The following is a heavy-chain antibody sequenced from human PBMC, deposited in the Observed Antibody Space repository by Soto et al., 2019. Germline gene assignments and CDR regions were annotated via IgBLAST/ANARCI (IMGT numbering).Heavy chain of an antibody. CDR3: ARPPDI. CDR2: MYNTGST. J-gene: IGHJ3*02. V-gene: IGHV4-59*01. Sequence: SETLSLTCTVSGGSISGYYWSWIRQPPGKGLEWIGYMYNTGSTVYNPSFKSRVTISVDTSKNQFSLKLNSVTAADTAVYYCARPPDIWGQGTTVTVSS. CDR1: GGSISGYY.